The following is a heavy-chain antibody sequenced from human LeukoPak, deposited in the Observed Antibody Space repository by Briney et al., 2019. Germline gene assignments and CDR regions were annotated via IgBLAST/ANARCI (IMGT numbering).Heavy chain of an antibody. Sequence: PSETLSLTCTVSGGSISSYYWSWIRQPPGKGLEWVGYIYYTGTTNYNPSLKSRVTISLDTSKNQFSLKLSSVTAADTAVYYCARGSSWYSEFDYWGQGTLVTVSS. V-gene: IGHV4-59*01. CDR1: GGSISSYY. D-gene: IGHD6-13*01. CDR3: ARGSSWYSEFDY. J-gene: IGHJ4*02. CDR2: IYYTGTT.